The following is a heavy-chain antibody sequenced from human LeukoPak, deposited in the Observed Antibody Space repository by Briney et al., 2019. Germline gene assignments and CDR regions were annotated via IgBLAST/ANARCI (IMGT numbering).Heavy chain of an antibody. D-gene: IGHD2/OR15-2a*01. CDR3: ARARSYFQRAFDL. J-gene: IGHJ3*01. Sequence: GASVKVSCKASGYTFTSYDINWVRQATGQGLEWMGWMNPNSGNTGYAQKFQGRVTITRDTSTSTTYMELSSLRLEDTAVYFCARARSYFQRAFDLWGQGTLVTVS. CDR2: MNPNSGNT. CDR1: GYTFTSYD. V-gene: IGHV1-8*03.